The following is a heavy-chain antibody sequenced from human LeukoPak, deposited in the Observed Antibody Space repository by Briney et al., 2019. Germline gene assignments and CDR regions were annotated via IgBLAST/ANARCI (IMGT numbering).Heavy chain of an antibody. Sequence: GGSLRLSCAASGVTVGTNSMSWARQSPGKGLEWVSVIYSDGSTYNADSVNGRFTVSRDNSRNTLFLQMNNLRAEDTALYFCASAREYCGSAECYEYFQRWGQGTLVIVSS. CDR3: ASAREYCGSAECYEYFQR. D-gene: IGHD2-21*01. J-gene: IGHJ1*01. V-gene: IGHV3-53*01. CDR1: GVTVGTNS. CDR2: IYSDGST.